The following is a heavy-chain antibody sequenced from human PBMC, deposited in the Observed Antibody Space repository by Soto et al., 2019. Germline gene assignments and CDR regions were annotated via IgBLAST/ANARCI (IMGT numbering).Heavy chain of an antibody. CDR3: ARAPLWFGESDPVLDP. Sequence: ASVKVSCKASGYTFTSYGISWVRQAPGQGLEWMGWISAYNGNTNYAQKLQGRVTMTTDTSTSTAYMELRSLRSDDTAVYYCARAPLWFGESDPVLDPWGQGTLVTVSS. V-gene: IGHV1-18*01. CDR2: ISAYNGNT. J-gene: IGHJ5*02. D-gene: IGHD3-10*01. CDR1: GYTFTSYG.